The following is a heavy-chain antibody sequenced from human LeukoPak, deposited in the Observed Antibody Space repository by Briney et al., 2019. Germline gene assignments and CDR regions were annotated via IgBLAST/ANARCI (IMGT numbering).Heavy chain of an antibody. CDR3: AHTRSGGGGFGLLNWFDP. V-gene: IGHV2-5*01. J-gene: IGHJ5*02. CDR1: GFSLSTSGVG. D-gene: IGHD2-15*01. Sequence: ESGPTLVKPTQTLTLTFTFSGFSLSTSGVGVCWIRQPPGKALEWLAIIYWDDKRYSPSLKSRLTITKDTSKNQVVLTMTNMDPVDTATYYCAHTRSGGGGFGLLNWFDPWGQGTLITVSS. CDR2: IYWDDK.